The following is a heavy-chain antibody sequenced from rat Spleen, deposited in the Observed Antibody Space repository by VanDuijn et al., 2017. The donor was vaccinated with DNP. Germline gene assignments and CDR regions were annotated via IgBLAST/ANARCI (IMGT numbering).Heavy chain of an antibody. V-gene: IGHV5S10*01. J-gene: IGHJ2*01. D-gene: IGHD5-1*01. Sequence: EVQLVESGGGLVQPGRSLKLSCAASGFTFSDYNMAWVRQAPKRGLEWVTTILYDGTRTYYRDSVKGRFTISRDNAKSTLYLQMDSLRSEDTATYYCATSELGAYYFDYWGQGVMVTVSS. CDR3: ATSELGAYYFDY. CDR2: ILYDGTRT. CDR1: GFTFSDYN.